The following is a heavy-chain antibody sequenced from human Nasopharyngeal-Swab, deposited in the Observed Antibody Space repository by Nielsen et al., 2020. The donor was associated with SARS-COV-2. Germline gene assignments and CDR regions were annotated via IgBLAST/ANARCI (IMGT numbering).Heavy chain of an antibody. CDR1: GFTFSSYG. V-gene: IGHV3-30*03. CDR3: AREAWPGIDY. J-gene: IGHJ4*02. Sequence: LKISCAASGFTFSSYGMHWVRQAPGKGLEWVAVISYDGSNKYYADSVKGRFTISRDNSKNTLYLQMNSLRAEDTAVYYCAREAWPGIDYWGQGTLVTVSS. CDR2: ISYDGSNK. D-gene: IGHD1-26*01.